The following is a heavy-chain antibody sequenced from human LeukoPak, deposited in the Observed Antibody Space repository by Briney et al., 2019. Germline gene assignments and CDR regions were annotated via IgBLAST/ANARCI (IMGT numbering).Heavy chain of an antibody. D-gene: IGHD6-13*01. CDR1: GYTLTELS. CDR3: ATVGIAADRWFDP. Sequence: ASVKVSCKVSGYTLTELSMHWVRQAPGKGLEWMGGFDPEDGETIYAQKFQGRVTMTEDTFTDTAYMELSSLRSEDTAVYYCATVGIAADRWFDPWGQGTLVTVSS. V-gene: IGHV1-24*01. J-gene: IGHJ5*02. CDR2: FDPEDGET.